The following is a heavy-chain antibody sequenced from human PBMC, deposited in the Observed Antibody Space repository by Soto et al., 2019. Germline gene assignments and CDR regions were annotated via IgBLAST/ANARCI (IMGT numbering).Heavy chain of an antibody. CDR3: ARGVHYDSSGYYYFY. Sequence: ASVKVSCKASGGTFSTYAIDWVRQAPGQGLEWMGGIIPLFGTAKCAQNFQGRITITADESTNTAYMELRSLRSQDTAVYYCARGVHYDSSGYYYFYWGQGTLVTVSS. CDR1: GGTFSTYA. D-gene: IGHD3-22*01. J-gene: IGHJ4*02. V-gene: IGHV1-69*13. CDR2: IIPLFGTA.